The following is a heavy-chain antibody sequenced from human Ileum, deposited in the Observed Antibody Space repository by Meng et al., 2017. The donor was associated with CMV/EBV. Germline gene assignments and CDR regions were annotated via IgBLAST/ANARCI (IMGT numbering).Heavy chain of an antibody. V-gene: IGHV6-1*01. CDR3: ARQDDYDFWSGYWAGGQNWFDP. D-gene: IGHD3-3*01. CDR2: TYYRSKWYN. CDR1: A. Sequence: AWTWIRPSPSRGLEWMGRTYYRSKWYNDYAVSGKSRITINPDTSKNQFSLQLNSVTPEDTAVYYCARQDDYDFWSGYWAGGQNWFDPWGQGTLVTVSS. J-gene: IGHJ5*02.